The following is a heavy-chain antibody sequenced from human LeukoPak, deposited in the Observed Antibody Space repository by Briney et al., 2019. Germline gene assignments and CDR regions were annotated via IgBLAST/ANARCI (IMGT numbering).Heavy chain of an antibody. Sequence: SETLSLTCAVYGGSFSGYYWSWIRQPPGKGLEWIGEINHSGSTNYNPSLKSRVSISIDTSKSQFSLKLTSATAADTAIYYCATGRSIRHFDYWGQGTLLSVSS. CDR2: INHSGST. J-gene: IGHJ4*02. CDR1: GGSFSGYY. CDR3: ATGRSIRHFDY. V-gene: IGHV4-34*01. D-gene: IGHD1-1*01.